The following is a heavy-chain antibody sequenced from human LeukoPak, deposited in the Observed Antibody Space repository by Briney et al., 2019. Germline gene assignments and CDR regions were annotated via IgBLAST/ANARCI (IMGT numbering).Heavy chain of an antibody. CDR3: AGHGNSDAFDI. CDR1: GGSFSGYY. Sequence: SETLSLTCAVSGGSFSGYYWSWIRQPPGKGLESIGEINHSGSTNYNPSRNSRVTISVDTSKNQFSLKLSSVTAADTAVYYCAGHGNSDAFDIWGQGTMVTVSS. D-gene: IGHD5-18*01. J-gene: IGHJ3*02. CDR2: INHSGST. V-gene: IGHV4-34*01.